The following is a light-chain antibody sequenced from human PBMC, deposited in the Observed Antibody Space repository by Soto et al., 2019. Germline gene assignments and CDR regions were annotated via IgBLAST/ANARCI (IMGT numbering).Light chain of an antibody. CDR2: GAS. CDR3: QQRSNWPIT. V-gene: IGKV3D-20*02. J-gene: IGKJ5*01. Sequence: EVLLTQSPGTLSLSPGERATLSCRASQSVSSSYLAWYQQKPGQAPRILIYGASSRDTGIPDRFSGSGSGTDCTLTISSLEPEDFEVYYCQQRSNWPITFGQGTRLEIK. CDR1: QSVSSSY.